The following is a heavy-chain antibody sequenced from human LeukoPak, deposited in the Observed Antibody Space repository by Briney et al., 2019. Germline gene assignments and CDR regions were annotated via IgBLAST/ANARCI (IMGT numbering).Heavy chain of an antibody. CDR2: ISGSGGST. CDR3: AKDEGDIVVVPAAALDP. V-gene: IGHV3-23*01. CDR1: GFTFSSYA. D-gene: IGHD2-2*01. J-gene: IGHJ5*02. Sequence: GGSLRLSCAASGFTFSSYAMSWVRQAPGKGLEWVSAISGSGGSTYYADSVKGRFTISRDNSKNTLYLQMNNLRAEDTAVYYCAKDEGDIVVVPAAALDPWGQGTLVTVSS.